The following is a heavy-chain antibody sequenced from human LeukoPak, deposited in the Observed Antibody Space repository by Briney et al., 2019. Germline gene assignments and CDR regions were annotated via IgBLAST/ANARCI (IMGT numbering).Heavy chain of an antibody. CDR3: ARDRFDYYYGMDV. CDR1: GYTFTGYY. Sequence: GASVKVSCKASGYTFTGYYMHWVRQAPGQGLEWMGWINPNSGGTNYAQKLQGRVTMTRDTSISTAYMELSRLRSDDTAVYYCARDRFDYYYGMDVWGQGTTVTVSS. V-gene: IGHV1-2*02. J-gene: IGHJ6*02. CDR2: INPNSGGT.